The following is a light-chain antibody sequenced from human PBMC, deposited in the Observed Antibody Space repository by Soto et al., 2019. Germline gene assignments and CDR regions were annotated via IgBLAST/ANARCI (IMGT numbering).Light chain of an antibody. V-gene: IGLV2-14*01. CDR2: EVS. Sequence: QSALTQPASVSGSPGQSITISCTGTSSDVGGYNYVSWYQQHPGKAPKLMIYEVSNRPSGVSNRFSGSKSGNTASLTISGLQAEDDADYYCCSTTGSYAKVFGGGTQLTVL. CDR3: CSTTGSYAKV. CDR1: SSDVGGYNY. J-gene: IGLJ3*02.